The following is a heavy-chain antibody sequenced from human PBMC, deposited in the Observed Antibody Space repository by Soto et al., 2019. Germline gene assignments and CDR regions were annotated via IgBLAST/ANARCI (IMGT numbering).Heavy chain of an antibody. D-gene: IGHD1-26*01. J-gene: IGHJ6*02. CDR2: IWYDGSNK. CDR1: GFTFSSYG. V-gene: IGHV3-33*01. CDR3: VGGSIVAPEYGMEV. Sequence: GGSLRLSCAASGFTFSSYGMHWVRQAPGKGLEWVAVIWYDGSNKYYADSVKGRLIISRDNYKNTLYVQINSLTAEDTAVYFCVGGSIVAPEYGMEVWGQGTTVTVSS.